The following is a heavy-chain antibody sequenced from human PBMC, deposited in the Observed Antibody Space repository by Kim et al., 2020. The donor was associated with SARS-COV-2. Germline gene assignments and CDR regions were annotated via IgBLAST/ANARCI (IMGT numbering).Heavy chain of an antibody. CDR2: INHSGST. J-gene: IGHJ5*02. D-gene: IGHD6-13*01. Sequence: SETLSLTCAVYGGSFSGYYWSWIRQPPGKGLEWIGEINHSGSTNYNPSLKSRVTISVDTSKNQFSLKLSSVTAADTAVYYCASAPESGYSSSWYLWFDPWGQGTLVTVSS. CDR3: ASAPESGYSSSWYLWFDP. V-gene: IGHV4-34*01. CDR1: GGSFSGYY.